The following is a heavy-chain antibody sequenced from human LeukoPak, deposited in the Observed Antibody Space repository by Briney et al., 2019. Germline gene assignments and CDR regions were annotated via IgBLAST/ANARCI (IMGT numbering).Heavy chain of an antibody. CDR3: ARDGGTYCSSTSCVRYYYMDV. CDR2: ITSSGSTI. V-gene: IGHV3-11*04. Sequence: GGSLRLSCAASGFTFSDYYMSWIRQAPGKGLEWISYITSSGSTIYYADSVKGRFTISRDNSKSTLYLQMNSLRAEDTAVYYCARDGGTYCSSTSCVRYYYMDVWGKGTTVTVSS. CDR1: GFTFSDYY. J-gene: IGHJ6*03. D-gene: IGHD2-2*01.